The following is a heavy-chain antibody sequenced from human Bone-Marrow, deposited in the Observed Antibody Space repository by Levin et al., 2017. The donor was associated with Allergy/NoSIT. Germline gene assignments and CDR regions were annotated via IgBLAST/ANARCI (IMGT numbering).Heavy chain of an antibody. Sequence: PGGSLRLSCTVSGDSMSPYYWSWIRQAAGKGLEWIGRIHSSGSTNYNLSLKSRVSMSIDTSKNQFSLTLTSMTAAHTAVYFCARGRRTRFAPWGQGTLVTVSS. CDR2: IHSSGST. V-gene: IGHV4-4*07. J-gene: IGHJ5*02. CDR3: ARGRRTRFAP. CDR1: GDSMSPYY.